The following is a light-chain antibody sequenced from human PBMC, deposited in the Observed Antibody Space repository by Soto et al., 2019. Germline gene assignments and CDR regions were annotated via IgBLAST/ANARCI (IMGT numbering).Light chain of an antibody. CDR1: QSISSK. CDR2: DAS. CDR3: QQYDKWPPT. Sequence: EIVMTQSPATLSVSPGERATLSCRASQSISSKLAGYQQRPGQAPRLLIFDASTRATGVPVRFRGSGSGTEFTLTISGLQSEDFAVYCCQQYDKWPPTFGGGTKVEIK. V-gene: IGKV3-15*01. J-gene: IGKJ4*01.